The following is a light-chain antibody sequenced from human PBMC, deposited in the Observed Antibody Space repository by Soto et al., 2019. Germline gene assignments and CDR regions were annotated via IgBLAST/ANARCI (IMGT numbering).Light chain of an antibody. J-gene: IGKJ1*01. Sequence: EMGLTQSPGTLSLSPGERATLSCRASQSVSSNYITWYQQKPGQAPRRLIFGASSRATGIPDRFSGSGSGTDFTLTISSLQSEDFAIYYCQQYNDWPPWTLGQGTKVHIK. CDR3: QQYNDWPPWT. V-gene: IGKV3-20*01. CDR1: QSVSSNY. CDR2: GAS.